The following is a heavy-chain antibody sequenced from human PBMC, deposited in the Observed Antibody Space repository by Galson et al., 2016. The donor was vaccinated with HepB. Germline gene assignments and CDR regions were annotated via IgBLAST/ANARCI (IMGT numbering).Heavy chain of an antibody. CDR2: ISGGSSYM. J-gene: IGHJ4*02. CDR1: GITFRSYT. CDR3: ASRHSGWYYFDY. V-gene: IGHV3-21*01. Sequence: SLRLSCAVSGITFRSYTMNWVRQAPGKGLEWVSSISGGSSYMYYADSVKGRFTISRDNAKNSLYLQMNSLRAEDTAVYYCASRHSGWYYFDYWGQGTLVTVSS. D-gene: IGHD6-19*01.